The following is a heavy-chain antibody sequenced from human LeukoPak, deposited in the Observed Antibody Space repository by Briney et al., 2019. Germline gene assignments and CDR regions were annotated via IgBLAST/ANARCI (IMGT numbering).Heavy chain of an antibody. J-gene: IGHJ4*02. V-gene: IGHV1-2*02. CDR2: INPNSSGT. D-gene: IGHD5-18*01. CDR1: GYTFTGYY. CDR3: ARDQVIQLWLTYYFDY. Sequence: GASVKVSCKASGYTFTGYYMHWVRQAPGQGGGWMGWINPNSSGTKYAQKFQGRVTMTRDTSISTAYMELSRLRSDDTAVYYCARDQVIQLWLTYYFDYWGQGTLVTVSS.